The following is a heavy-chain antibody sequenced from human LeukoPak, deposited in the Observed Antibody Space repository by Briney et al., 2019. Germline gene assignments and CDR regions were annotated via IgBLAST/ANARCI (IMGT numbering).Heavy chain of an antibody. Sequence: SETLSLTCTVSGGSISSSSYYWGWIRQPPGKGLEWIGSIYYSGSTYYNPSLKSRVIISKDTSKNQFSLKLSSVTAADTAVYYCARDLGNWDIDYWGQGILVTVSS. V-gene: IGHV4-39*07. J-gene: IGHJ4*02. CDR1: GGSISSSSYY. CDR3: ARDLGNWDIDY. CDR2: IYYSGST. D-gene: IGHD7-27*01.